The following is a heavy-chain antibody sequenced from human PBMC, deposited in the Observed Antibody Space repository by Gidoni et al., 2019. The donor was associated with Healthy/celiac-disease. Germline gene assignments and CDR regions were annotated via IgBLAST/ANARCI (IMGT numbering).Heavy chain of an antibody. CDR3: ARLRGYSYGGGYGMDV. Sequence: QVQLVESGGGVVQPGRSLRLSCAASGFTFSSYGMHWVRQAPGKGLGWVAVIWYDGSNKYYADSVKGRFTISRDNSKNTLYLQMNSLRAEDTAVYYCARLRGYSYGGGYGMDVWGQGTTVTVSS. J-gene: IGHJ6*02. CDR1: GFTFSSYG. V-gene: IGHV3-33*01. D-gene: IGHD5-18*01. CDR2: IWYDGSNK.